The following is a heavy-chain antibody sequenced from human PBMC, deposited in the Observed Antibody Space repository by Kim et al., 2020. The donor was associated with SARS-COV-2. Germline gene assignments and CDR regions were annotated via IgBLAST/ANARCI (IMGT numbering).Heavy chain of an antibody. V-gene: IGHV1-2*01. CDR3: ARSSLLDFDY. D-gene: IGHD3-16*02. Sequence: GGTNYAQKLRSRVTSTRDASISTVYLELTSLRSDDTAVYYCARSSLLDFDYWGQGTLVTVSS. J-gene: IGHJ4*02. CDR2: GGT.